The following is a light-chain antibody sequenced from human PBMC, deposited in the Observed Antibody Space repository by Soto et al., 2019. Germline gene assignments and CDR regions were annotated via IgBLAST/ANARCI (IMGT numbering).Light chain of an antibody. Sequence: QSELTQPTSVSGSPGQSIAISCTGTSSDAGGYVYVSCYQQQPDKAPKLMIYEVTNRPSGVSNRFSGSKSVNTSSPTISGLLAEDEADYYCSSHTSGSTRVFGTGTKVTVL. CDR3: SSHTSGSTRV. CDR1: SSDAGGYVY. J-gene: IGLJ1*01. CDR2: EVT. V-gene: IGLV2-14*01.